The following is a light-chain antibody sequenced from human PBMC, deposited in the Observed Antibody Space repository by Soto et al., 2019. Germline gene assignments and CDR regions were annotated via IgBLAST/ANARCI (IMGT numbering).Light chain of an antibody. Sequence: QSARTQPASVSGSPGQSITISCTGTSSDCGGYNYVSWYQQHPGKAPKLMIYEVSNRPSGVSNRFSGSKSGNTASLTISGLQAEDEADYYCSSYTSSSTYVFGTGTKVTVL. V-gene: IGLV2-14*01. CDR1: SSDCGGYNY. J-gene: IGLJ1*01. CDR2: EVS. CDR3: SSYTSSSTYV.